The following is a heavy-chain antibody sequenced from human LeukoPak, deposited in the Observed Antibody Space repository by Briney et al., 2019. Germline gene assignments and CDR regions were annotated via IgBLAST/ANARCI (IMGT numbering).Heavy chain of an antibody. D-gene: IGHD5-24*01. CDR1: EFTFSHFA. CDR3: ARGRWGDY. V-gene: IGHV3-30*07. J-gene: IGHJ4*02. CDR2: VSSHGNDG. Sequence: GGSLRLSCAVSEFTFSHFAMHWVRQAPGKGLEWVAVVSSHGNDGYYADSVKGRFTISRDNVKKSLYLEMNSLRVEDTAVYYCARGRWGDYWGQGTQVTVSS.